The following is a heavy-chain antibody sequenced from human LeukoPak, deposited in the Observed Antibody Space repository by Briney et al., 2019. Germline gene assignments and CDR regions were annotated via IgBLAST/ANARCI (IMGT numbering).Heavy chain of an antibody. V-gene: IGHV4-38-2*02. D-gene: IGHD4-11*01. CDR3: ARDNYGAFDF. CDR2: INHTGST. Sequence: SETLCLTCAVSGYSFSSGYYWGWIRQPPGKGLEWIASINHTGSTYYSPSLKSRVTMSLDTSKNQFSLRLRSVTAADTAVYYCARDNYGAFDFWGQGTLVTVSS. J-gene: IGHJ4*02. CDR1: GYSFSSGYY.